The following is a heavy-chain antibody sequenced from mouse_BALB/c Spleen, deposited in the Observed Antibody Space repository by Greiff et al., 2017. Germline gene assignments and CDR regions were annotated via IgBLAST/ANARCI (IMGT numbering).Heavy chain of an antibody. J-gene: IGHJ3*01. CDR2: ISTYYGDA. D-gene: IGHD1-2*01. CDR1: GYTFTDYA. V-gene: IGHV1S137*01. CDR3: ARAITTATSWFAY. Sequence: QVQLKESGAELVRPGVSVKISCKGSGYTFTDYAMHWVKQSHAKSLEWIGVISTYYGDASYNQKFKGKATMTVDKSSSTAYMELARLTSEDSAIYYCARAITTATSWFAYWGQGTLVTVSA.